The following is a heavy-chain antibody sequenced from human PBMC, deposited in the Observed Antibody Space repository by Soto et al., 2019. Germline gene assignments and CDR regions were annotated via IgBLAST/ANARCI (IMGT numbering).Heavy chain of an antibody. Sequence: SVKVSCKASGFTFTSSAVQWARQARGQRLEWIGWIVVGSGNTNYAENFQGRVTVTQDTSTGTAYMELSSLRSEDTAVYYCATFLRGGSSWYLEDYYYIMDVWGQGTTVTVSS. CDR3: ATFLRGGSSWYLEDYYYIMDV. V-gene: IGHV1-58*01. J-gene: IGHJ6*02. CDR1: GFTFTSSA. D-gene: IGHD6-13*01. CDR2: IVVGSGNT.